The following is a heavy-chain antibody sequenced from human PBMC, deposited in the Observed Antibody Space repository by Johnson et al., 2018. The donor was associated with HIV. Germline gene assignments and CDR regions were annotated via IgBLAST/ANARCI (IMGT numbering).Heavy chain of an antibody. CDR1: GFTFSSYA. D-gene: IGHD2-15*01. Sequence: VQLVESGGGVVQPGRSLRLSCAASGFTFSSYAMHWVRQAPGKGLEWVAVISYDGSKKYYADSVKGRFTISRDNSKNTLYLQMSSLRTEDTAVYYCAREAYCSGGSCYDAFDIWGQGTMVTVSS. CDR2: ISYDGSKK. CDR3: AREAYCSGGSCYDAFDI. V-gene: IGHV3-30*04. J-gene: IGHJ3*02.